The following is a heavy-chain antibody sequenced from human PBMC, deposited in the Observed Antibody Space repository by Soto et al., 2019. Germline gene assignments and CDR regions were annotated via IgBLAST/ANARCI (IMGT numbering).Heavy chain of an antibody. CDR1: GFSLSTSGVG. V-gene: IGHV2-5*02. CDR3: ALTYYGSGSYYTVRWFDP. J-gene: IGHJ5*02. Sequence: QITLKESGPTLVKPTQTLTLTCTFSGFSLSTSGVGVGWIRQPPGKALEWLALIYWDDDKRYSPSLKSRLTITTAXXKXQXXLTMTNMDPVDTATYYCALTYYGSGSYYTVRWFDPWGQGTLVTVSS. D-gene: IGHD3-10*01. CDR2: IYWDDDK.